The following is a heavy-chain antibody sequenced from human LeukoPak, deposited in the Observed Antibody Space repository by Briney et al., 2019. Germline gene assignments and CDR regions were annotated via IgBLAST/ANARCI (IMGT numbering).Heavy chain of an antibody. D-gene: IGHD6-13*01. CDR2: IHPYSGGT. CDR1: GYTFTGYY. Sequence: GAPVRLSCKASGYTFTGYYMHWVRQAPGQGLEWMGWIHPYSGGTNYAQKFQGRVTMTRDTSISTAYMDLSSLRSDDTAVYYCARDIDASWSLDYWGQGTLVTVPA. CDR3: ARDIDASWSLDY. V-gene: IGHV1-2*02. J-gene: IGHJ4*02.